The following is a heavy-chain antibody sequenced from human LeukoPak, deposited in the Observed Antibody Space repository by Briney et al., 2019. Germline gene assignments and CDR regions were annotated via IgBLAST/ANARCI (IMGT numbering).Heavy chain of an antibody. CDR2: INPNSGGT. J-gene: IGHJ3*02. Sequence: SEKVYRKASQYTQTGYYMQCVRQDPEQGREWMEKINPNSGGTNYAQKFQGRVTMTRDTSISTAYMELSRLRSDDTAVYYCTRDILWFGYDAFDIWGQGTMVTVSS. D-gene: IGHD3-10*01. V-gene: IGHV1-2*02. CDR3: TRDILWFGYDAFDI. CDR1: QYTQTGYY.